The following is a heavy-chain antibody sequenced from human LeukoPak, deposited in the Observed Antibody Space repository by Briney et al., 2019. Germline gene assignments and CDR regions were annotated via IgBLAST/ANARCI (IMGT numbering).Heavy chain of an antibody. D-gene: IGHD3/OR15-3a*01. CDR3: ARSLWTTSNYFDY. V-gene: IGHV1-69*06. CDR2: IIPIFGTA. Sequence: ASVKVSCKASRGTFSSYAISWVRQAPGQGLEWMGGIIPIFGTANYAQKFQGRVTITADKSTSTAYMELSSLRSEDTAVYYCARSLWTTSNYFDYWGKGTRVTVSS. J-gene: IGHJ4*02. CDR1: RGTFSSYA.